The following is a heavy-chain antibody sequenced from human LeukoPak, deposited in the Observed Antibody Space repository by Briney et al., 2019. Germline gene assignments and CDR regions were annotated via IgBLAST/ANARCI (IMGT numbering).Heavy chain of an antibody. CDR1: GYSFNSYW. CDR3: ARQRALEMAIQH. Sequence: GESLKISCKASGYSFNSYWIGWVRQMPGKGLEWMGMIYPGDSDTRYSPSFQGQVTISADKSISTAYLQWSSLKASDTAMYYCARQRALEMAIQHWGQGTLVTVSS. CDR2: IYPGDSDT. J-gene: IGHJ1*01. V-gene: IGHV5-51*01. D-gene: IGHD5-24*01.